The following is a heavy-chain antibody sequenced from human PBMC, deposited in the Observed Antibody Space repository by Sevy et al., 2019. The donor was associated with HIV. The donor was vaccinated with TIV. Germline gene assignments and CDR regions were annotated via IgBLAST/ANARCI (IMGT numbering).Heavy chain of an antibody. CDR3: AKGRVLSRLGEDQFYFDY. Sequence: GESLKISCAASGFTFSSYAMSWVRQAPGKGLEWVSAISGSGGSTYYADSVKGRFTISRDNSKNTLFLQMDSLRVEDTAVYNCAKGRVLSRLGEDQFYFDYWVQGTLVTVSS. D-gene: IGHD3-16*01. V-gene: IGHV3-23*01. J-gene: IGHJ4*02. CDR2: ISGSGGST. CDR1: GFTFSSYA.